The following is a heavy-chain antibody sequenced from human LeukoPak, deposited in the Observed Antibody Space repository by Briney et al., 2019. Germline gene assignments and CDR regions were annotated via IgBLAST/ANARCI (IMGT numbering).Heavy chain of an antibody. Sequence: GGSLRLSCVVSGFTFSNNGMSWVRQAPGKGLEWVSGLSGSGSSVYYADSVRGRLTISRDNSRNTLYLQLDSLRADDTAVYFRVKGLNWFDPWGQGTLVTVSS. V-gene: IGHV3-23*01. J-gene: IGHJ5*02. CDR1: GFTFSNNG. CDR3: VKGLNWFDP. D-gene: IGHD4-11*01. CDR2: LSGSGSSV.